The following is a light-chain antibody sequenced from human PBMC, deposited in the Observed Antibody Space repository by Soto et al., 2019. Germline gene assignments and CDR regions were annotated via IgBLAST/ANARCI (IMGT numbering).Light chain of an antibody. Sequence: QSVLTQPASVSGSPGQAITISCTGSSSDVGGHNYVSWYQQHPGKAPQLMIFEVSHRPSGVSNRFSGSKSGDTASLTISGLQAEDEADYYCSSYTSSNTYVFGTGTKVTVL. V-gene: IGLV2-14*01. J-gene: IGLJ1*01. CDR2: EVS. CDR3: SSYTSSNTYV. CDR1: SSDVGGHNY.